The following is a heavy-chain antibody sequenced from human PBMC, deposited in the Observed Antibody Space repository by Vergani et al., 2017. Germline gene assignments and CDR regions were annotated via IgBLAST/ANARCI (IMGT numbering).Heavy chain of an antibody. D-gene: IGHD3-3*01. CDR1: GGTFSSYT. V-gene: IGHV1-69*02. CDR2: IIPILGIA. J-gene: IGHJ4*02. CDR3: ARTPYYDQTYYFYY. Sequence: QVQLVQSGAEVKKPGSSVKLSCKASGGTFSSYTISWVRQAPRQGLEWMGRIIPILGIANYAQKFQGRVTITADKSTSTAYMELSSLRSEDTAVYYCARTPYYDQTYYFYYWNQGTLVTVSS.